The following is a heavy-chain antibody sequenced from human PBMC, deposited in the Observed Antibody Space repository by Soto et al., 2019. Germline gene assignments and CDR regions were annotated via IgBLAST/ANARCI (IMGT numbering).Heavy chain of an antibody. V-gene: IGHV3-9*01. CDR3: AKDRGSGPSPGTFDY. D-gene: IGHD6-19*01. CDR2: ISWNSGSI. CDR1: RFTFDDDA. J-gene: IGHJ4*02. Sequence: PWGSLRLSCAASRFTFDDDAMHWFRQAPGKGLEWVSGISWNSGSIAYADSVKGRFTISRDNAKNSLYLQMNSLRAEDTALYYCAKDRGSGPSPGTFDYWGQGNLVTVSS.